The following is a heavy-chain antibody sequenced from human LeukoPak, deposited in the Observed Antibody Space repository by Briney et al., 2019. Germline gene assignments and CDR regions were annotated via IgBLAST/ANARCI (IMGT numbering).Heavy chain of an antibody. CDR2: ISSNGGST. V-gene: IGHV3-64*01. CDR3: VRRRGYSYDY. Sequence: PGGSLRLSCAASGFSFSDNYMSWVRQAPGKGLEYVSGISSNGGSTYYASSVKGRFTISRDNSKTTLDLQMGSLRAEDMAVYYCVRRRGYSYDYWGQGTLVSVSS. J-gene: IGHJ4*02. D-gene: IGHD5-18*01. CDR1: GFSFSDNY.